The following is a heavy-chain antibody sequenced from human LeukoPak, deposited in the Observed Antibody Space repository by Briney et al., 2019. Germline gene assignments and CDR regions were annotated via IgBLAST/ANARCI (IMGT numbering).Heavy chain of an antibody. CDR1: GGSISSSSYY. CDR2: IYYSGST. D-gene: IGHD3-22*01. CDR3: ARHVSAYTYYYDSSGSLDY. V-gene: IGHV4-39*01. J-gene: IGHJ4*02. Sequence: SETLSLTCTVSGGSISSSSYYWGWIRQPPGKGLEWIGSIYYSGSTYYNPSLKSRVTISVDTSKNQFSLELSSVTAADTAVYYCARHVSAYTYYYDSSGSLDYWGQGTLVTVSS.